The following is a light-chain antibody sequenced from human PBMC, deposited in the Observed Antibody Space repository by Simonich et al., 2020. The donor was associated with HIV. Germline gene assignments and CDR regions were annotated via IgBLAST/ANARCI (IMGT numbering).Light chain of an antibody. CDR1: QGIGNS. V-gene: IGKV1-NL1*01. J-gene: IGKJ2*01. CDR3: QQRFNWPPYT. Sequence: DIQMTQSPSTLSASVGDRVTITCRASQGIGNSLAWYQQKPGKAPKLLLYAASRLESGVPSRFSGSGSGTDYTLTISSLQPEDFAVYYCQQRFNWPPYTFGQGTKLEI. CDR2: AAS.